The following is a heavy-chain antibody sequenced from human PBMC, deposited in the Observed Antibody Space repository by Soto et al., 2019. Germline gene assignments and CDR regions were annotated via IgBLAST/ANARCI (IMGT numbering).Heavy chain of an antibody. CDR3: ARIDTIGYYYYSMDV. CDR1: GGSISSSSYY. CDR2: IYYSGST. J-gene: IGHJ6*02. D-gene: IGHD3-3*01. V-gene: IGHV4-39*01. Sequence: SETLSLTCTVSGGSISSSSYYWGWIRQPPGKGLEWIGSIYYSGSTYYNPSLKSRVTISVDTSKNQFSLKLSSVTAADTAVYYCARIDTIGYYYYSMDVWGQGTTVTVSS.